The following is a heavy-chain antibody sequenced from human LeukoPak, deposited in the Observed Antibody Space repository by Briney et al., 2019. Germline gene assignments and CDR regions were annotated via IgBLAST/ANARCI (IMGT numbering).Heavy chain of an antibody. CDR1: GFIFSSYS. V-gene: IGHV3-21*06. CDR2: ISRSSSDM. D-gene: IGHD2-15*01. J-gene: IGHJ6*02. CDR3: ASEGSLYYYYGMDV. Sequence: GGPLRLSCAASGFIFSSYSMNWFRQAPGKGLEWVSSISRSSSDMYYADAVRGRFTISRDNSNNSLFLLMNSLRAEDTAVYYCASEGSLYYYYGMDVWGQGTTVTVSS.